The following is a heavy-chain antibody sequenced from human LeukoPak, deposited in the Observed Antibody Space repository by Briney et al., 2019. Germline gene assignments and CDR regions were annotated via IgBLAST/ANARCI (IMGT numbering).Heavy chain of an antibody. CDR2: ISYDGSNK. CDR3: AKERESSAFYYYGMDV. CDR1: GFTSSSYG. V-gene: IGHV3-30*18. Sequence: PGGSLRLSCAASGFTSSSYGMHWVRQAPGKGLEWVAVISYDGSNKYYADSVKGRFTISRDNSKNTLYLQMNSLRAEDTAVYYCAKERESSAFYYYGMDVWGQGTTVTVSS. J-gene: IGHJ6*02. D-gene: IGHD6-19*01.